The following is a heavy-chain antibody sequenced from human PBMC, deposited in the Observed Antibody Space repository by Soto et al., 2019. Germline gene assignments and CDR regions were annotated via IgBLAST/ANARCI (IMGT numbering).Heavy chain of an antibody. Sequence: SETLSLTCVVSGTSMSSTFWWTWVRQSPKKGLEWIGEIYHSGITKYNPSLKSRVTISVDKSNNQFSLEMRAVTAADTAVYYCATLPPRNEVVKTEIPAWGQGTLVTVSS. CDR3: ATLPPRNEVVKTEIPA. CDR2: IYHSGIT. J-gene: IGHJ5*02. V-gene: IGHV4-4*02. CDR1: GTSMSSTFW. D-gene: IGHD2-15*01.